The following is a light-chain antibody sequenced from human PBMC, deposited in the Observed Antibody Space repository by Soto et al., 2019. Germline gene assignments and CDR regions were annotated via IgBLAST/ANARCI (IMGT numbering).Light chain of an antibody. Sequence: QPVLTQPPSVSGAPGQRVTISCTGSSSNIGATYDVQWYQQLPGTAPKLLIYGNSNRPSGVPDRFSGSKSGTSASLAITGLRADDEADYYCQSYDRSLSAHYVFGTGTKVTVL. CDR3: QSYDRSLSAHYV. CDR2: GNS. CDR1: SSNIGATYD. J-gene: IGLJ1*01. V-gene: IGLV1-40*01.